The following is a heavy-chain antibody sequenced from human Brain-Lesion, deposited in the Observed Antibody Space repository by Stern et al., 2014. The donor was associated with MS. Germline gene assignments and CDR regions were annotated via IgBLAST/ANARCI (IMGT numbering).Heavy chain of an antibody. CDR2: IHYSRGT. CDR1: GGSISSGDNY. J-gene: IGHJ4*02. Sequence: MQLVESGPGLVKPSQTLSLTCTVSGGSISSGDNYWSWIRQPPGKGPEWIGYIHYSRGTYFNPSLKSRATISADTSKNQFSLKLNSMTAADTAVYYCARVPDYGDAFFDYWGQGILVTVSS. V-gene: IGHV4-30-4*01. D-gene: IGHD4-17*01. CDR3: ARVPDYGDAFFDY.